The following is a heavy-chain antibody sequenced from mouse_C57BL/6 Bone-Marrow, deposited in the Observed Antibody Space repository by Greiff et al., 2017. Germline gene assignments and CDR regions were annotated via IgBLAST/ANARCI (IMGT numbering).Heavy chain of an antibody. CDR3: ARPPSFAY. V-gene: IGHV1-59*01. J-gene: IGHJ3*01. CDR1: GYTFTSYW. CDR2: IDPSDSYT. Sequence: QVQLQQPGAELVRPGTSVKLSCKASGYTFTSYWMHWVKQRPGQGLEWIGVIDPSDSYTNYNQKFKGKATLTVDTSSSTAYMQLSSLTSEDSAVYYCARPPSFAYWGQGTLVTVSA.